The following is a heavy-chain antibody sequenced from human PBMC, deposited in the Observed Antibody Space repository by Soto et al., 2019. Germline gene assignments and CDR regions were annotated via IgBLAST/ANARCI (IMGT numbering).Heavy chain of an antibody. CDR3: ARDSRLPLDY. Sequence: SVKVSCKASGYTFTSYGISWVRQAPGQGLEWMGRIIPILGIANYAQKFQGRVTITADKSTSTAYMELSSLRSEDTAVYYCARDSRLPLDYWGQGTLVTVSS. D-gene: IGHD4-17*01. CDR2: IIPILGIA. V-gene: IGHV1-69*04. J-gene: IGHJ4*02. CDR1: GYTFTSYG.